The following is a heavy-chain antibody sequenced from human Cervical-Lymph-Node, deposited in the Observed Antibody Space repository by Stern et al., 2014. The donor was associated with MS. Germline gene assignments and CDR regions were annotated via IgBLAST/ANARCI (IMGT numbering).Heavy chain of an antibody. CDR2: IWDDGSKK. D-gene: IGHD3-3*02. J-gene: IGHJ6*02. CDR3: ARETRRHLYRCGVDV. Sequence: VQLVESGGGVVQPGRSLRLSCAAFGFSFSNFGMHWVRQAPGKGLEWVASIWDDGSKKYYAYSVKGRLTISRDNSQNTQDLQVNSLRVEDTAVYYGARETRRHLYRCGVDVWGQGTTVTVSS. V-gene: IGHV3-33*01. CDR1: GFSFSNFG.